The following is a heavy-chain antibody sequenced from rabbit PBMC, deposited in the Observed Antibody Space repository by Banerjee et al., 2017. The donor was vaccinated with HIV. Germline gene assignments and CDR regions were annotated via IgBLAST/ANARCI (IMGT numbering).Heavy chain of an antibody. CDR3: ARDLAGVIGWNFNL. CDR2: IYPDYGST. Sequence: QEQLEESGGGLVQPEGSLTLTCTASAFSFSSDYDISWVRQAPGRGLEWIAYIYPDYGSTDYASWVNGRFTISKASWTTVTLQMTSLTAADTASYFCARDLAGVIGWNFNLWGQGTLVTVS. J-gene: IGHJ4*01. D-gene: IGHD4-1*01. CDR1: AFSFSSDYD. V-gene: IGHV1S45*01.